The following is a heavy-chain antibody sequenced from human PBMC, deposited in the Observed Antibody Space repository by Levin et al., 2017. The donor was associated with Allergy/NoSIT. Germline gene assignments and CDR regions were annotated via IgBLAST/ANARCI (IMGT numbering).Heavy chain of an antibody. D-gene: IGHD1-26*01. CDR1: GGSVDDSENY. Sequence: KASETLSLTCSVSGGSVDDSENYWDWIRQPPGEGLEWIGSVYYSGLTYLNPSLESRVSFSIDTSGNHFSLRLTSVTAADTAVYFCARRYATSSGGLLDSWGPGALVTVS. CDR3: ARRYATSSGGLLDS. J-gene: IGHJ4*02. V-gene: IGHV4-39*02. CDR2: VYYSGLT.